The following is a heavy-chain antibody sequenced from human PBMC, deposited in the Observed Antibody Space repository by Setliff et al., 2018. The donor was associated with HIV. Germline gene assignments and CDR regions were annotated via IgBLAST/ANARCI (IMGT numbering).Heavy chain of an antibody. D-gene: IGHD1-26*01. CDR1: GGSISSYF. CDR2: IYNSGST. CDR3: ARDKEGATHAYDI. V-gene: IGHV4-4*08. J-gene: IGHJ3*02. Sequence: LSLTCAVSGGSISSYFWSWVRQSPGKGLEWIGFIYNSGSTRYNPSLESRVTISVDTSKNEFSLKLTSVTAADTAVYYCARDKEGATHAYDIWGQGTMVTVSS.